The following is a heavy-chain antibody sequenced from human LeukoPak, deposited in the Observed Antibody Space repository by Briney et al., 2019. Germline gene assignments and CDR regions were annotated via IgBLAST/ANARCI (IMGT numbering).Heavy chain of an antibody. J-gene: IGHJ5*02. V-gene: IGHV4-59*08. D-gene: IGHD2-2*03. CDR3: ARHGSSDWFDP. Sequence: SETLSLTCTVSGGSISSCYWSWIRQPPGKGLEWNGYIYYSGSTNYNPSLKSRVTISIDTSKNQFSLKLSSVTAADTAVYYCARHGSSDWFDPWGQGTLVTVSS. CDR2: IYYSGST. CDR1: GGSISSCY.